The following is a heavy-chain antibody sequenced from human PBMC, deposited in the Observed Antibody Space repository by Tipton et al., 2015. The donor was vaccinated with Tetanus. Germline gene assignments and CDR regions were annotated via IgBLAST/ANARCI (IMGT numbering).Heavy chain of an antibody. Sequence: LVKPSQTLSLTCTVSGGSISSGGYYWSWIRQHPGKGLEWIGDIYYSGSTYYNPSLKSRVTTSVDTSKNQFSLKVNSVTAADTAVYYCARGQARGARGWNYFDYWGQGTLVTVSS. CDR2: IYYSGST. V-gene: IGHV4-31*03. CDR3: ARGQARGARGWNYFDY. CDR1: GGSISSGGYY. D-gene: IGHD1-26*01. J-gene: IGHJ4*02.